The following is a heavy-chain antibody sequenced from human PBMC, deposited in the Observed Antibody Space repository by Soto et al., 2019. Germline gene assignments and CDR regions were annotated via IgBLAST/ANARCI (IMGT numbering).Heavy chain of an antibody. CDR1: GGTFSSYT. CDR2: IIPILGIA. J-gene: IGHJ3*02. V-gene: IGHV1-69*04. Sequence: GASVKVSCKASGGTFSSYTISWVRQAPGQGLEWMGRIIPILGIANYAQKFQGRVTITADKSTSTAYMELSSLRSEDTAVYYCARDPGYSSGSDAFDIWGQGTMVTVSS. D-gene: IGHD6-19*01. CDR3: ARDPGYSSGSDAFDI.